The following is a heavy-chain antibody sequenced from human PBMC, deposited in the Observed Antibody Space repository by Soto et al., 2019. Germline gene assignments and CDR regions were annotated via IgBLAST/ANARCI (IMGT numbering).Heavy chain of an antibody. Sequence: EVQLVESGGGLVQPGGSLRLSCAASGFTSSSYWMSWVRQAPGKGLEWVANIKQDGSEKYYVDFVKGRFTISRDNAKNSLYLQMNSLRAEDRAVYYCAILYGMDVWGQGTTVTVSS. CDR1: GFTSSSYW. CDR2: IKQDGSEK. J-gene: IGHJ6*02. V-gene: IGHV3-7*01. CDR3: AILYGMDV.